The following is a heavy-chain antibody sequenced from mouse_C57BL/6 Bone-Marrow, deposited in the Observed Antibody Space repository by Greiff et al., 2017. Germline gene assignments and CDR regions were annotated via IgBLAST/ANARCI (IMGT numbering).Heavy chain of an antibody. V-gene: IGHV1-26*01. CDR1: GYTFTDYY. D-gene: IGHD1-1*01. J-gene: IGHJ2*01. CDR2: INPNNGGT. Sequence: VQLQQSGPELVKPGASVKISCKASGYTFTDYYMNWVKQSHGKSLEWIGDINPNNGGTSYNQKFKGKATLTVDKSSSTAYMELRSLTSEDSAVYYCARRRNYYYGSSLHFDYWGQGTTLTVSS. CDR3: ARRRNYYYGSSLHFDY.